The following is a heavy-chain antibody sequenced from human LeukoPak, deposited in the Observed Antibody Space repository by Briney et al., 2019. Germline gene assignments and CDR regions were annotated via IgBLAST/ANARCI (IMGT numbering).Heavy chain of an antibody. J-gene: IGHJ3*02. D-gene: IGHD3-22*01. Sequence: GASVKVSCKASGGTFSSYAISWVRQAPGQGLEWMGGIIPIFGTANYAQKFQGRVTITTDESTSTAYMELSSLRSEDTAVYYCARGDSSGYYVYDAFDIWGQGTMVTVSS. CDR1: GGTFSSYA. CDR2: IIPIFGTA. CDR3: ARGDSSGYYVYDAFDI. V-gene: IGHV1-69*05.